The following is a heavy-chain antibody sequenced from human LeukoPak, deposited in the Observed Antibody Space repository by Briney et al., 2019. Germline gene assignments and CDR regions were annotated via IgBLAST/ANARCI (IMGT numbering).Heavy chain of an antibody. V-gene: IGHV3-53*01. CDR3: AISSGGPYYFDF. J-gene: IGHJ4*02. D-gene: IGHD2-15*01. CDR1: GFTVSSNY. CDR2: VSSGGST. Sequence: PGGSLRLSCAASGFTVSSNYMSWVRQAPGKGLEWVSVVSSGGSTYYADSVKGRFTLSRDNSKNTLYLQMNTLRADGTAVYYCAISSGGPYYFDFWGQGTLVTVSS.